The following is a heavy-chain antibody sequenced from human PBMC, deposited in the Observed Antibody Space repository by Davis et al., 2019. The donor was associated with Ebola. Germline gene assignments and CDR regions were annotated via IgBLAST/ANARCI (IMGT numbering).Heavy chain of an antibody. CDR3: ARVNYDFWSGYSYYYYGMDV. V-gene: IGHV4-34*01. CDR1: GGSFSGYY. Sequence: PSETLSLTCAVYGGSFSGYYWSWIRQPPGKGLEWIGEINHSGSTNYNPSLKSRVTISVDTSKNQFSLKLSSVTAADTAVYYCARVNYDFWSGYSYYYYGMDVWGQGTTVTVSS. D-gene: IGHD3-3*01. CDR2: INHSGST. J-gene: IGHJ6*02.